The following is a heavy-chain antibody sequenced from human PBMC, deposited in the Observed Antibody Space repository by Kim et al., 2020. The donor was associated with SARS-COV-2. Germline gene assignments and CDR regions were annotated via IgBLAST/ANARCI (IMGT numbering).Heavy chain of an antibody. CDR3: AKDPSSWSLDYY. D-gene: IGHD6-13*01. CDR2: ISQNGGSI. Sequence: GGSLRLSCAASGFTFGDYCMSWVRQAPGKGLEWVADISQNGGSICYVDSVKGRFTISRDNAKNSLYLQMNSLRAEDTALYYCAKDPSSWSLDYY. J-gene: IGHJ6*01. CDR1: GFTFGDYC. V-gene: IGHV3-7*03.